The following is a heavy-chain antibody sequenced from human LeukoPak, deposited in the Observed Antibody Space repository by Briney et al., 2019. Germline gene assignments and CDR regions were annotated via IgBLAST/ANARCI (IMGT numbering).Heavy chain of an antibody. V-gene: IGHV4-4*07. J-gene: IGHJ5*02. CDR1: GGPISRYY. Sequence: SETLSLTCTVSGGPISRYYWSWIRQPAGRAREWMGRIYTSGNTNYNPSLKGRVTMSVDTSKNQFSLKLSSGTAADTAVYYCARETHSNLNWFDPWGQGTLVTVSS. D-gene: IGHD4-11*01. CDR3: ARETHSNLNWFDP. CDR2: IYTSGNT.